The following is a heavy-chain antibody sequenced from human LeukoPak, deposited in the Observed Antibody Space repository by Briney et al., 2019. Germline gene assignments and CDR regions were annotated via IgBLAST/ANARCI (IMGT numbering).Heavy chain of an antibody. CDR1: GYTFTSYY. CDR3: ARDRAEYSSSSRHPHY. V-gene: IGHV1-46*01. CDR2: INPSGGST. J-gene: IGHJ4*02. D-gene: IGHD6-6*01. Sequence: ASVKVSCKASGYTFTSYYMHWVRQAPGQGLEWMGIINPSGGSTSYAQKFQGRVTMTRDTSTSTVYMELSSLRSEDTAVYYCARDRAEYSSSSRHPHYWGQGTLVTVSS.